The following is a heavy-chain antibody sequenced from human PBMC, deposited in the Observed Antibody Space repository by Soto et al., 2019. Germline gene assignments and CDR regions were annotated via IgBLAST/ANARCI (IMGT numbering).Heavy chain of an antibody. D-gene: IGHD2-2*01. J-gene: IGHJ4*02. CDR2: IYPGDSDT. Sequence: PGEYLKISCKGSGYSFISYWIGWVRQMPGKGLEWMGIIYPGDSDTRYSPSFQGQVTISADKSISTAYLQWSSLKASDTAMYYCARLGGWGHCSNTRCYTFDYWGQGTPVTVSS. CDR3: ARLGGWGHCSNTRCYTFDY. V-gene: IGHV5-51*01. CDR1: GYSFISYW.